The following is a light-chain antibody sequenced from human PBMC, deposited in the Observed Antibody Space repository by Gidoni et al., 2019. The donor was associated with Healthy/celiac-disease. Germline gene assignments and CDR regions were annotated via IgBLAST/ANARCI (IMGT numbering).Light chain of an antibody. V-gene: IGKV3-15*01. J-gene: IGKJ2*01. CDR2: GAP. Sequence: EIVMTQSPATLSVSPGERATLSCRASQSVSSNLAWYQQKPGQAPRLLIYGAPPRATGITDRFSGSGSGTEFTLTISSLQSEDFAVDYCQQYNNWPPYTFGQGTKLEIK. CDR3: QQYNNWPPYT. CDR1: QSVSSN.